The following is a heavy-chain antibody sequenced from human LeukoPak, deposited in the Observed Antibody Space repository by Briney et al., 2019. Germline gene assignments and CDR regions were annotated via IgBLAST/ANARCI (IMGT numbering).Heavy chain of an antibody. CDR1: GFTFSSYG. J-gene: IGHJ4*02. D-gene: IGHD6-13*01. CDR2: ISYDGSNK. CDR3: AKDRFVRAAAGTPYFDY. Sequence: GRSLRPSCAASGFTFSSYGMHWVRQAPGKGLEWVAVISYDGSNKYYADSVKGRFTISRDNSKNTLYLQMNSPRAEDTAVYYCAKDRFVRAAAGTPYFDYWGQGTLVTVSS. V-gene: IGHV3-30*18.